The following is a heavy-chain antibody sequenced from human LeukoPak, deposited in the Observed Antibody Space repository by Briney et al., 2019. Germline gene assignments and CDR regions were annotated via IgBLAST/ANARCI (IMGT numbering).Heavy chain of an antibody. CDR1: GYSISSGYY. CDR2: IYHSGGT. J-gene: IGHJ4*02. V-gene: IGHV4-38-2*01. Sequence: SETLSLTCVVSGYSISSGYYWGWIRRPPGKGLEWIGTIYHSGGTYYNPSLKSRVTISVDTSKSQFSLKLGSVTAADTAVYYCARHGGLVVPAAPDYWGQGTLVTVSS. CDR3: ARHGGLVVPAAPDY. D-gene: IGHD2-2*01.